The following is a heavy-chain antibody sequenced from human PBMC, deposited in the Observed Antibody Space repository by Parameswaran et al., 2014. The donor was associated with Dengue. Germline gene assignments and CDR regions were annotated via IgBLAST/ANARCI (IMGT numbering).Heavy chain of an antibody. Sequence: VRQMPGKGLEWVSSIVSSSTYYADSVKGRFTISRDNAKNSLYLQMKNLRTEDTAVYYCARGGGSGSYLYWFDPWGQGTLVTVSS. CDR2: IVSSST. J-gene: IGHJ5*02. V-gene: IGHV3-69-1*01. CDR3: ARGGGSGSYLYWFDP. D-gene: IGHD3-10*01.